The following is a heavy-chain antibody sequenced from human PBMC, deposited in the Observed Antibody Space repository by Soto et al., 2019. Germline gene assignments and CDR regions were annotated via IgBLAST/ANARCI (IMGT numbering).Heavy chain of an antibody. CDR1: GGPFSNDI. CDR3: ARDSPIGSTFSGYDAIDY. V-gene: IGHV1-69*08. J-gene: IGHJ4*02. Sequence: QVQLVQSGAEVKKPGSSVKVSCKASGGPFSNDIITWVRQAPGQGLEWMGRIIPLLTIANYAQKFQGRVTITADRSTGTAYMELNSLRSEDTAVYYCARDSPIGSTFSGYDAIDYWGQGTLVTVSS. CDR2: IIPLLTIA. D-gene: IGHD5-12*01.